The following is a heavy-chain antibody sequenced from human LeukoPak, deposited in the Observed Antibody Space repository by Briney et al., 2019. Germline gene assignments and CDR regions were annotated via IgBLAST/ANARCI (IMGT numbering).Heavy chain of an antibody. D-gene: IGHD3-22*01. CDR1: GFTFSSFT. CDR2: VHGSGSST. Sequence: GASLRLSCAASGFTFSSFTMNCVRQAPGKGLEWVSVVHGSGSSTYYADSVKGRFTISRDNSKNMLYLQMHRLRADDTAVYYCAKGGDSSGSHFACWGQGTVVTVSS. J-gene: IGHJ4*02. CDR3: AKGGDSSGSHFAC. V-gene: IGHV3-23*05.